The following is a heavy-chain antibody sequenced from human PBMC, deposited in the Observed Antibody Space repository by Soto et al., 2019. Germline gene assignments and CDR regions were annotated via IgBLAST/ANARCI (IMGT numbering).Heavy chain of an antibody. V-gene: IGHV4-4*07. D-gene: IGHD1-26*01. CDR3: AKGSYSGIYSDFDY. Sequence: SETLSLTCTVSGGSISSYYWSWIRQPAGKGLEWIGRIYTSGSTNYNPSLKSRVTMSVDTSKNQFSLKLSSVTAADTAVYYCAKGSYSGIYSDFDYWGQGTLVTVSS. CDR1: GGSISSYY. CDR2: IYTSGST. J-gene: IGHJ4*01.